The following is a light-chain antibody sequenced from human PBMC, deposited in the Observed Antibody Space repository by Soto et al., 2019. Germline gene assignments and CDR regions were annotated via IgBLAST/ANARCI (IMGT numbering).Light chain of an antibody. CDR2: GSS. CDR3: QQYNNWPLT. CDR1: QSVTSN. J-gene: IGKJ4*01. V-gene: IGKV3-15*01. Sequence: EIVMTQSPATLSVSPGERATLSCRDSQSVTSNLAWYQQKPGQPPRRLIYGSSTRATGIPARFSGSGSGTESTLTISSLQSEDFAVYYCQQYNNWPLTFGGGTKVDIK.